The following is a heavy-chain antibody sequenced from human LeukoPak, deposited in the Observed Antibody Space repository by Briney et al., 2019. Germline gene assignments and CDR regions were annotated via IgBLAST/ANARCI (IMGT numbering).Heavy chain of an antibody. CDR1: GFTFCDYA. J-gene: IGHJ6*03. Sequence: GGSLRLSCTASGFTFCDYAMSWVRQAPGKGLEWVGFIRSKGYGGTTEYAASVKGRFTISRDDSKSIAYLQMNSLKTEDTAVYYCTRDRPHIVVVPALHYMDVWGKGTTVTVSS. V-gene: IGHV3-49*04. CDR3: TRDRPHIVVVPALHYMDV. D-gene: IGHD2-2*01. CDR2: IRSKGYGGTT.